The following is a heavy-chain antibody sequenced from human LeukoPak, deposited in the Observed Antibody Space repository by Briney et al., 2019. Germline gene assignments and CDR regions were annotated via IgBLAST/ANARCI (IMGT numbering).Heavy chain of an antibody. CDR1: GGSINNTNW. J-gene: IGHJ4*02. D-gene: IGHD2-8*01. CDR2: ISLTGLT. V-gene: IGHV4-4*02. Sequence: PSETLSLTCGVSGGSINNTNWRGGVRQPPGQGLERIGEISLTGLTHYNPSLESRVTVSLDKSKNQLSLNLTSVTAADTAVYYCSRENGAFSPFGYWGQGTLVTVPS. CDR3: SRENGAFSPFGY.